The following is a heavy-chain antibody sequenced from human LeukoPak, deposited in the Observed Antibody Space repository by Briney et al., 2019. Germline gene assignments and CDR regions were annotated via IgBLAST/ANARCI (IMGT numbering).Heavy chain of an antibody. CDR3: ARDQEGFDY. J-gene: IGHJ4*02. CDR2: IYPRDGST. CDR1: GYTFTSNY. V-gene: IGHV1-46*01. Sequence: GASVKVSLTASGYTFTSNYIHWVRQAPGQGLEWMGMIYPRDGSTSYAQKFQGRVTVTRDTSTSTVHMELSGLRSEDTAVYYCARDQEGFDYWGQGTLVTVSS.